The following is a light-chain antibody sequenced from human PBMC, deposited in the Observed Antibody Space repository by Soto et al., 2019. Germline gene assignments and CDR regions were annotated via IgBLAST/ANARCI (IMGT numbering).Light chain of an antibody. Sequence: ELVLTQSPGTLSLSPGERATLSCRASQSVTSSYLAWYQPRPGQAPRLLIYGASSRATGIPDRFSGSGSGTDFTLTISGLEPEDFAVYYCQQYGSSPRTFGPGTKVDVK. CDR2: GAS. CDR1: QSVTSSY. CDR3: QQYGSSPRT. J-gene: IGKJ3*01. V-gene: IGKV3-20*01.